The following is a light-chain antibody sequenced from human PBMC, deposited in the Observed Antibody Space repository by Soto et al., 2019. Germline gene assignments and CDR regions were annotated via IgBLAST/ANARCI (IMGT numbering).Light chain of an antibody. CDR1: QRISNY. J-gene: IGKJ2*01. Sequence: DVQSIKKPSSLSASVGDRVIITCRASQRISNYLNWFQQRPGKAPKLLIFGASRLQSGVPSRFSGSVSGTDFTLTITSLQPEDFATYPCQQSYSTPSNFVQGTRVDIK. V-gene: IGKV1-39*01. CDR2: GAS. CDR3: QQSYSTPSN.